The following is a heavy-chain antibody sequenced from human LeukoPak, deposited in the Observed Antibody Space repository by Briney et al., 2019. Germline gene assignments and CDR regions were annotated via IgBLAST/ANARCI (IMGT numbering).Heavy chain of an antibody. Sequence: PSETLSLTCTVSGGSISSGTYYWDWIRQPPGKGLEWIGSLYYSGGTHYNPSLKSRVTISVDTSKNQFSLKLSSVTAADTAVYYCARRSNYYGSGSYSVGWFGPWGQGTLVTVSS. D-gene: IGHD3-10*01. V-gene: IGHV4-39*01. CDR1: GGSISSGTYY. CDR3: ARRSNYYGSGSYSVGWFGP. J-gene: IGHJ5*02. CDR2: LYYSGGT.